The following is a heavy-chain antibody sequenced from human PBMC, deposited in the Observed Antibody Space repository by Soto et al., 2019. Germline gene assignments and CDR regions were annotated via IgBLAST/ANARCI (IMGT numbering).Heavy chain of an antibody. CDR1: GFTFSSYS. D-gene: IGHD3-22*01. J-gene: IGHJ4*02. V-gene: IGHV3-21*01. Sequence: EVQLVESGGGLVKPGGSLRLSCAASGFTFSSYSMNWVRQAPGKGLEWVSSISSSRSYIYYADSVKGRFTISRDNAKNSLYLQMNSLRDEDTAVYYCARDQGGYFYFDYWGQGTLVTVSS. CDR2: ISSSRSYI. CDR3: ARDQGGYFYFDY.